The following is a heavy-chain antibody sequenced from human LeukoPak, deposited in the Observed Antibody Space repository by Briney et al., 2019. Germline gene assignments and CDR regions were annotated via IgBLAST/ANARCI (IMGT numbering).Heavy chain of an antibody. V-gene: IGHV1-8*01. CDR2: MNPNSGNT. CDR3: ARGVRYCSGGSCYSRKGPNWFDP. J-gene: IGHJ5*02. CDR1: GSPFTSYD. D-gene: IGHD2-15*01. Sequence: GASVKVSCKASGSPFTSYDINWVRQATGQGLEWMGWMNPNSGNTGYAQKFQGRVTMTRNTSISTAYMELSSLRSEDTAVYYCARGVRYCSGGSCYSRKGPNWFDPWGQGTLVTVSS.